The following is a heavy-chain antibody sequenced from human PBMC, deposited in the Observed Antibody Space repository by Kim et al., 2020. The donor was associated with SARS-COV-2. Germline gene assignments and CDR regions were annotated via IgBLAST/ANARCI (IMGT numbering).Heavy chain of an antibody. J-gene: IGHJ6*02. CDR2: ISGSGGST. Sequence: GGSLRLSCAASGFTFSSYAMSWVRQAPGKGLEWVSAISGSGGSTYYADSVKGRFTISRDNSKNTLYLQMNSLRAEDTAVYYCAKDSSSLFYYYYGMDVWGQGTTVTVSS. D-gene: IGHD6-13*01. CDR1: GFTFSSYA. V-gene: IGHV3-23*01. CDR3: AKDSSSLFYYYYGMDV.